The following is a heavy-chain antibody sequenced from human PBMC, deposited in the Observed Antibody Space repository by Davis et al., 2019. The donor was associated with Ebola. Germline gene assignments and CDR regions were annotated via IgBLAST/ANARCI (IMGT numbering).Heavy chain of an antibody. Sequence: PGGSLRLSCAASGFTFSSYWMSWVRQAPGKGLEWVANIKQDGSEKYYVDSVKGRFTISRDNAKNSLYLQMNSLRAEDTAVYYCARRPPLTYYYGSGSYGAFDIWGQGTMVTVSS. CDR1: GFTFSSYW. CDR3: ARRPPLTYYYGSGSYGAFDI. CDR2: IKQDGSEK. D-gene: IGHD3-10*01. V-gene: IGHV3-7*01. J-gene: IGHJ3*02.